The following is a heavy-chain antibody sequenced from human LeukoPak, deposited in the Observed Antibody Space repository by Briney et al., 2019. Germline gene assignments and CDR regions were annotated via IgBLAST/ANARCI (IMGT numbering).Heavy chain of an antibody. D-gene: IGHD6-6*01. CDR3: ARECSSSSSYYYYYMDV. Sequence: PSETLSLTCTVSGGSISSSSYYWGWIRQPPGKGLEWIGSIYYSGSTYYNPSLKSRVTISVDTSKNQFSLKLSSVTAADTAVYYCARECSSSSSYYYYYMDVWGKGTTVTVSS. CDR1: GGSISSSSYY. V-gene: IGHV4-39*02. CDR2: IYYSGST. J-gene: IGHJ6*03.